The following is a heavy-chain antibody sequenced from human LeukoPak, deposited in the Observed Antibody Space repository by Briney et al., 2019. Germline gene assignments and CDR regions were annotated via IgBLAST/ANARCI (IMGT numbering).Heavy chain of an antibody. Sequence: SETLSFTCTVSGYSIGTGYYWGWIRQPPGKALEWIGSIYPSGTTYYNPSLKSRVSISIDTSRNQFSLKLSSLTAADTAVYYCARVGWGYCSSTSCLYFDYWGQGTLVTVSS. CDR2: IYPSGTT. D-gene: IGHD2-2*01. CDR1: GYSIGTGYY. CDR3: ARVGWGYCSSTSCLYFDY. V-gene: IGHV4-38-2*02. J-gene: IGHJ4*02.